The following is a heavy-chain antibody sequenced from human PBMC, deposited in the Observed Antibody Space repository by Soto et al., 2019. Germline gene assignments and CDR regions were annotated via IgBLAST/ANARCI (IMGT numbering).Heavy chain of an antibody. CDR1: VFPFSSYS. J-gene: IGHJ6*01. V-gene: IGHV3-30-3*01. CDR2: ISYDGSNK. CDR3: ARAGYYDSCGSSPPPRYNQLYYGMVV. Sequence: GGSLRLSFSASVFPFSSYSMHCVRQAPGKGLEWVAVISYDGSNKYYAYCGNGRFTISRDNSKDTLYLQMHSLRAEDTAVYYWARAGYYDSCGSSPPPRYNQLYYGMVVGGQGTKVTVSS. D-gene: IGHD3-22*01.